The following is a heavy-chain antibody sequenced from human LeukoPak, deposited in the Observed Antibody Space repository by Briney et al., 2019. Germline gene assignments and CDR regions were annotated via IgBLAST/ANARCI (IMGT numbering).Heavy chain of an antibody. D-gene: IGHD6-13*01. Sequence: SETLSLTCTVSGGSISSYYWSWIRQPPGKGLEWIGYIYYSGSTNYNPSLKSRVTISVDTSKNQFSLKLSSVTAEDTALYYCAKDIAAAAGTGAFDIWGQGQWSPSLQ. J-gene: IGHJ3*02. CDR3: AKDIAAAAGTGAFDI. CDR1: GGSISSYY. CDR2: IYYSGST. V-gene: IGHV4-59*01.